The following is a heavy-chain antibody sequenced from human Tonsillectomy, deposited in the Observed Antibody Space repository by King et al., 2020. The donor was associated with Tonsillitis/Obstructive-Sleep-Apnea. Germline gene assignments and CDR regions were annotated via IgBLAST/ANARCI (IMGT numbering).Heavy chain of an antibody. J-gene: IGHJ5*02. Sequence: VQLVESGGGLVKPGGSLRLSCAASGFTFSNAWMSWVRQAPGKGLEWVGRIKTKTDGGTTDYAAPVKGRFTISRDDSKNTLYLQMSSLKTEDTAIYYCTTDAQTGGYSTWGQGTLVTVSS. V-gene: IGHV3-15*01. CDR1: GFTFSNAW. CDR3: TTDAQTGGYST. D-gene: IGHD3-22*01. CDR2: IKTKTDGGTT.